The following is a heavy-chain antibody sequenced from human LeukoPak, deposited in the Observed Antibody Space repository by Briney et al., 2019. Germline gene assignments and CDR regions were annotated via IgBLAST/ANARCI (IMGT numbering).Heavy chain of an antibody. CDR3: AKGQQWLVVGLEFDY. CDR2: ISGSGGST. CDR1: GFTFSSYA. Sequence: GGALRLSCASSGFTFSSYAMSWVRQAPGKGLEWVSAISGSGGSTYYAGSVKGRFTISRDNSKNTLYLQMNSLRAEDTAVYYCAKGQQWLVVGLEFDYWGQGTLVTVSS. V-gene: IGHV3-23*01. D-gene: IGHD6-19*01. J-gene: IGHJ4*02.